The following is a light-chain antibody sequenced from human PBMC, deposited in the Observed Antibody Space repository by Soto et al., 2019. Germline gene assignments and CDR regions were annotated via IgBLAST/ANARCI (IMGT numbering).Light chain of an antibody. CDR2: GAS. CDR3: QQYTSWPPIP. CDR1: QSVRTK. Sequence: EIVTTQSADTLYVSPGEGATLSCRASQSVRTKLAWYQPQAGQAPRLLIYGASTRATGIPDSFSGSVSGTEFTLTISRLQSEDFAVYYCQQYTSWPPIPSCPGTRLAIK. V-gene: IGKV3-15*01. J-gene: IGKJ5*01.